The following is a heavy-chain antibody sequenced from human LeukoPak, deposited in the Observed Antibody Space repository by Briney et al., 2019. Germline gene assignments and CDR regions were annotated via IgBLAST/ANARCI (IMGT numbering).Heavy chain of an antibody. CDR1: GFTFDDYG. Sequence: SGGSLRLSCAASGFTFDDYGMSWVRQAPGKGLEWVTGINWNGGSTGYADSVKGRFTISRDNAKNSLCLQMNSLRAEDTALYYCARAKYYYDSSGYCDWGQGTLVTVSS. D-gene: IGHD3-22*01. J-gene: IGHJ4*02. V-gene: IGHV3-20*04. CDR2: INWNGGST. CDR3: ARAKYYYDSSGYCD.